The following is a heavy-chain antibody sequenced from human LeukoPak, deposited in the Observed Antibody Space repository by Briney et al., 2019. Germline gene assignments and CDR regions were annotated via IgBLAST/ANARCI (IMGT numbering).Heavy chain of an antibody. CDR1: GYTFTDYY. Sequence: ASVKVSCKASGYTFTDYYMHRVRQAPGQGFEWMGWINPNDGDTNYTQKFQGRVTMTRDTSISTAHMEVSRLRSDDTAVYYCARANFLYCSSSTCLFDYWGQGTLVTVSS. V-gene: IGHV1-2*02. J-gene: IGHJ4*02. D-gene: IGHD2-2*01. CDR3: ARANFLYCSSSTCLFDY. CDR2: INPNDGDT.